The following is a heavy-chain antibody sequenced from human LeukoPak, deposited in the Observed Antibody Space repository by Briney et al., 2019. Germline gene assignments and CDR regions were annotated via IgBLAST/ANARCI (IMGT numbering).Heavy chain of an antibody. CDR1: GGTFSSYA. CDR2: IIPIFGTA. D-gene: IGHD5-18*01. Sequence: SVKVSCKASGGTFSSYAISWVRQAPGQGLEWMGGIIPIFGTANYAQKFQGRVTITTDESTSTAYMELSSVRSEDTAVYYCARMVAMGYYYYYYMDVWGKGTTVTVSS. V-gene: IGHV1-69*05. CDR3: ARMVAMGYYYYYYMDV. J-gene: IGHJ6*03.